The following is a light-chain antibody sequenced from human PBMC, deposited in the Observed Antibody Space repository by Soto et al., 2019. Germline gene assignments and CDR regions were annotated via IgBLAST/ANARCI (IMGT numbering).Light chain of an antibody. J-gene: IGKJ1*01. CDR3: QQYADWPKT. CDR1: QSVSDR. Sequence: EIVMTQSPDTLSVSPGDRATLSCTASQSVSDRVVWYQQKSGQAPSLLIYAASTRAAGVPARFSGSGSGTEFTLTISSLQSEDFAVYFCQQYADWPKTFGQGTKVDI. CDR2: AAS. V-gene: IGKV3-15*01.